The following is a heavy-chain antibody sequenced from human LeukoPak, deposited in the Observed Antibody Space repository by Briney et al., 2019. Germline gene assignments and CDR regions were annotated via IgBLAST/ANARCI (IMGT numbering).Heavy chain of an antibody. J-gene: IGHJ5*02. Sequence: GTLRLSCVASGFTFSSYSMSWVRQAPGKGLEWVSAISGSGGRTYYADSVKGRFTISRDNYKNTLYLQMNSLRAEDTAVYYCAKSITMIVVVMAAWGQGTLVSVSS. CDR1: GFTFSSYS. D-gene: IGHD3-22*01. V-gene: IGHV3-23*01. CDR3: AKSITMIVVVMAA. CDR2: ISGSGGRT.